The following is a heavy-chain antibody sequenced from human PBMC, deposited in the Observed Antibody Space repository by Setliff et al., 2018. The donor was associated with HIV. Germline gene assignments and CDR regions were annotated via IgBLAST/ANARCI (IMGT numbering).Heavy chain of an antibody. D-gene: IGHD5-18*01. CDR3: ARGAYRDGYGYLRLSGYGMDV. CDR2: IYYSGST. J-gene: IGHJ6*02. CDR1: GGSIRSHY. Sequence: PSETLSLTCTVSGGSIRSHYWSWIRQPPGKGLEWIGNIYYSGSTNYNPSLKSRVTISVDTSKNQFSLKLSSVAAADTAVYHCARGAYRDGYGYLRLSGYGMDVWGQGTTVTVSS. V-gene: IGHV4-59*11.